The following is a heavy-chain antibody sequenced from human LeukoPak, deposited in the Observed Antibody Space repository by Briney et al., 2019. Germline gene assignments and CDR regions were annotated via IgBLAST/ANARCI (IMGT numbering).Heavy chain of an antibody. CDR1: GGTFSSYA. V-gene: IGHV1-69*13. Sequence: GASVKVSCKASGGTFSSYAISWVRQAPGQGLEWMGGIIPIFGTANYAQKFQGRVTITADESTSTAYMELSSLRSEDTAVYYCARGLKRGYSGYGKGAFDIWGQGTMVTVSS. CDR3: ARGLKRGYSGYGKGAFDI. CDR2: IIPIFGTA. D-gene: IGHD5-12*01. J-gene: IGHJ3*02.